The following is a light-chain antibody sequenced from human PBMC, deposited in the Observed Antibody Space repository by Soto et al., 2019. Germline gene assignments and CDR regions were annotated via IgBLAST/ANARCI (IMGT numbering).Light chain of an antibody. CDR3: QQYNSYSSWT. J-gene: IGKJ1*01. CDR2: RAS. Sequence: DIQMTQSPSTLSASVGDRVTITCRASQSMSSWLAWYQQKAGKAPKLMIYRASSLESGVPSRFSGRGSGTEFTLTISNLQHDDVATYFCQQYNSYSSWTVGQGTKVEIK. V-gene: IGKV1-5*03. CDR1: QSMSSW.